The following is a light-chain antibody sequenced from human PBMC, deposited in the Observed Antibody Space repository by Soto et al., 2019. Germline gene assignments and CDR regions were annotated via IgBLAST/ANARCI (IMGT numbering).Light chain of an antibody. Sequence: QSVLTQPPSVSGAPGQRVTMSCTGSSSSIGAGHDVHWYQHRPGTAPKLLIYVNNNRPSGVPDRFSGSKSGASASLAITGLQAEDEADYYCQSYDSSLSAQVVFGGGTQLTVL. CDR2: VNN. CDR1: SSSIGAGHD. J-gene: IGLJ2*01. V-gene: IGLV1-40*01. CDR3: QSYDSSLSAQVV.